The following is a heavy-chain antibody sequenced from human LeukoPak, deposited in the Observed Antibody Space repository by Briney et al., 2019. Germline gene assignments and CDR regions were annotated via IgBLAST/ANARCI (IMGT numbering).Heavy chain of an antibody. V-gene: IGHV3-30*14. CDR2: VSYEGTIK. CDR1: GFAFSNFA. Sequence: LAGGSLRLSCAASGFAFSNFAMHWVRQAPGKGLEWVAVVSYEGTIKYYTDSAKGRFTISRDNSNNIISLQMNNLTTEDTATYYCAREKFDSWGQGALVTVSP. J-gene: IGHJ5*01. CDR3: AREKFDS.